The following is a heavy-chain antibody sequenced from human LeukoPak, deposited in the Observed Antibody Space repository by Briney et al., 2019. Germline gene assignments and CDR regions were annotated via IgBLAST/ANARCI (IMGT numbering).Heavy chain of an antibody. CDR3: AKEAAAGGDY. CDR2: HSAGGGGT. V-gene: IGHV3-23*01. D-gene: IGHD6-13*01. Sequence: GGSLRLSCAASGITVSNYAMSWVRQAPGKGLEWVSSHSAGGGGTYYADSVKGRFTTSRDNSKNTLYLQMNSLRAEDTAVYYCAKEAAAGGDYWGQGTLVTVSS. CDR1: GITVSNYA. J-gene: IGHJ4*02.